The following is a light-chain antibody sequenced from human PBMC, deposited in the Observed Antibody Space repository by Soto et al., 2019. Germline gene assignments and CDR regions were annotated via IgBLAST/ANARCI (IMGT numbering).Light chain of an antibody. J-gene: IGLJ2*01. V-gene: IGLV2-23*01. CDR3: CSYAGSDIMI. CDR1: SSNVGYSNL. Sequence: QSVLTQPASVSGSPGQSITISCTGTSSNVGYSNLVSWYQQHAGEAPQLIIYEGTKRPSGVSNRFSASKSANTASLTISGLQPEDAADYYCCSYAGSDIMIFGGGTKVTVL. CDR2: EGT.